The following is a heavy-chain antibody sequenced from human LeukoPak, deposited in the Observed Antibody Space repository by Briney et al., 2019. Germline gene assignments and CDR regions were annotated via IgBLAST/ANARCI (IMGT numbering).Heavy chain of an antibody. CDR1: GGSISSYY. J-gene: IGHJ4*02. V-gene: IGHV4-4*07. Sequence: SETLSLTCTVSGGSISSYYWSWIRQPAGKGLEWIGRIYTSGSTYYNPSLKSRVTISVDRSKNQFSLKLSSVTAADTAVYYCARATFEPAAIHWGQGTLVTVSS. CDR2: IYTSGST. D-gene: IGHD2-2*01. CDR3: ARATFEPAAIH.